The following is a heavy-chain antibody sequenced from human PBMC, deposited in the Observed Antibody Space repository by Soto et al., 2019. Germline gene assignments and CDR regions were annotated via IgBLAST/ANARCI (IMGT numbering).Heavy chain of an antibody. CDR1: GGTFSSYA. D-gene: IGHD3-22*01. Sequence: SVKVSCKASGGTFSSYAISWVRQAPGQGLEWMGGIIPIFGTANYAQKFQGRVTITADESTSTAYMELSSLRSEDTAVYYCATSQGSGYYDSSGYYYIDRCPGYWGQGTLVTVSS. J-gene: IGHJ4*02. CDR2: IIPIFGTA. V-gene: IGHV1-69*13. CDR3: ATSQGSGYYDSSGYYYIDRCPGY.